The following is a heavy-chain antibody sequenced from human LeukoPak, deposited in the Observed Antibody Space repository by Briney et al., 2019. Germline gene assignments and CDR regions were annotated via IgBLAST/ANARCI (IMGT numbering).Heavy chain of an antibody. CDR2: ISSSGSTI. CDR3: AKPGEMATIHWDY. V-gene: IGHV3-11*01. J-gene: IGHJ4*02. CDR1: GFTFSDYY. Sequence: GGSLRLSCAASGFTFSDYYMSWIRQAPGKGLEWVSYISSSGSTIYYADSVKGRFTISRDNSKNTLYLQMNSLRAEDTAVYYCAKPGEMATIHWDYWGQGTLVTVSS. D-gene: IGHD5-24*01.